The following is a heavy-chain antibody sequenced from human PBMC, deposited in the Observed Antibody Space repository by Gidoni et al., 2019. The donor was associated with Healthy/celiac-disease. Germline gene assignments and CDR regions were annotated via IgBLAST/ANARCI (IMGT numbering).Heavy chain of an antibody. CDR2: IIPIFGIA. J-gene: IGHJ3*02. CDR3: ASPTTGYSSGWGAFDI. Sequence: QVQLVQSGAEVKKPGSSVKVSCKASGGTFSSYAISWVRQAPGQGLEWMGGIIPIFGIANYAQKFQGRVTITADKSTSTAYMELSSLRSEDTAVYYCASPTTGYSSGWGAFDIWGQGTMVTVSS. CDR1: GGTFSSYA. D-gene: IGHD6-19*01. V-gene: IGHV1-69*17.